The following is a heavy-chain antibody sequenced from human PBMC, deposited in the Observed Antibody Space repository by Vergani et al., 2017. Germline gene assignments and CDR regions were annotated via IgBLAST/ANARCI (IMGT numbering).Heavy chain of an antibody. CDR2: ISWNSGSI. D-gene: IGHD3-16*02. CDR3: TGYYDYVWGSYRYSGAFDI. CDR1: GFTFDDYA. Sequence: EVQLVESGGGLVQPGRSLRLSCAASGFTFDDYAMHWVRQAPGKGLEWVSGISWNSGSIGYADSVKGRFTISRDNAKNYLYLQMNSLRAEDTALYYCTGYYDYVWGSYRYSGAFDIWGQGTMVTVSS. V-gene: IGHV3-9*01. J-gene: IGHJ3*02.